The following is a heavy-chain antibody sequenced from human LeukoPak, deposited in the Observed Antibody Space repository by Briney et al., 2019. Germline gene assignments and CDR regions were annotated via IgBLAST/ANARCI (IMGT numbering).Heavy chain of an antibody. J-gene: IGHJ5*02. D-gene: IGHD5-18*01. CDR1: GGSISSSSYY. CDR2: IYYSGST. V-gene: IGHV4-39*07. CDR3: ARRGYCYGESNWFDP. Sequence: PSETLSLTCTVSGGSISSSSYYWGWIRQPPGKGLEWIGSIYYSGSTYYNPSLKSRVTISVDTSKNQFSLKLSSVTAANTAVYYCARRGYCYGESNWFDPWGQGTLVTVSS.